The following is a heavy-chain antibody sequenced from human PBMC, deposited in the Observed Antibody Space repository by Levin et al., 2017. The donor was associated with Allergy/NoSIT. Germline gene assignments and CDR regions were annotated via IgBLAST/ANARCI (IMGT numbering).Heavy chain of an antibody. V-gene: IGHV3-30*18. CDR3: AKARKYYYDSSGYYYLYYGMDV. CDR2: ISYDGSNK. CDR1: GFTFSSYG. Sequence: SCAASGFTFSSYGMHWVRQAPGKGLEWVAVISYDGSNKYYADSVKGRFTISRDNSKNTLYLQMNSLRAEDTAVYYCAKARKYYYDSSGYYYLYYGMDVWGQGTTVTVSS. D-gene: IGHD3-22*01. J-gene: IGHJ6*02.